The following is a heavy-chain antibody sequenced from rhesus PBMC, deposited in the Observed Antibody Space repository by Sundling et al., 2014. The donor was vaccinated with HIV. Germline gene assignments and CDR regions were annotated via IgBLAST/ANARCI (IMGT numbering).Heavy chain of an antibody. Sequence: EVQLVESGGGLVQPGGSLRLSCAASGFTFSSYGMYWVRQAPGKGLEWISAISSGGGSTYYADSVKGRFTISRDNSKNTLSLQMNSLRAEDTAVYYCAKEHCAPQCDNSLDVWGRGVLVTVSS. D-gene: IGHD2-15*01. V-gene: IGHV3S42*01. J-gene: IGHJ5-2*02. CDR2: ISSGGGST. CDR3: AKEHCAPQCDNSLDV. CDR1: GFTFSSYG.